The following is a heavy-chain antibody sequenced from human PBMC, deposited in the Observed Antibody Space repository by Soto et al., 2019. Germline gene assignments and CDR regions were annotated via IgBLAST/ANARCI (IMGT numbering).Heavy chain of an antibody. V-gene: IGHV1-18*04. CDR1: GYTFTSYY. CDR2: ISAYNGNT. J-gene: IGHJ6*02. CDR3: ASVRSLEPTGRYYYYGMDV. D-gene: IGHD1-1*01. Sequence: ASVKVSCKASGYTFTSYYMHWVRQAPGQGLEWMGWISAYNGNTNYAQKLQGRVTMTTDTSTSTAYMELRSLRSDDTAVYYCASVRSLEPTGRYYYYGMDVWGQGTTVTVSS.